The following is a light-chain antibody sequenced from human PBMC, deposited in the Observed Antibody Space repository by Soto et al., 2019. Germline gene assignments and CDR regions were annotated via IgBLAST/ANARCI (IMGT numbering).Light chain of an antibody. Sequence: EIVLTQSPGTLSFSPGERATLSCRASQSVSSSYLAWYQQKPGQAPRLLIDGASSRATGIPDRFSGSGSGTEFTLTISSLQSEDSAIYYCQQYSSWPFTFGPGTKVDIK. CDR3: QQYSSWPFT. CDR1: QSVSSSY. CDR2: GAS. J-gene: IGKJ3*01. V-gene: IGKV3-20*01.